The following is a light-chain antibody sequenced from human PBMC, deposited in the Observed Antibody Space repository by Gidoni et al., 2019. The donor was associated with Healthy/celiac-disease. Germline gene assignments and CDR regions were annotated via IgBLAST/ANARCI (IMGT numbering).Light chain of an antibody. Sequence: QSALTQPASVSGSPGQSITISCTETSSDFGTYNYVSWYQQHPGKAPKLIIYDVSNRPSGVSNRFSGSKSGNTASLTISGLQAEDEADYYCSSYTSSGTLVFGGGTKLTVL. J-gene: IGLJ2*01. V-gene: IGLV2-14*03. CDR1: SSDFGTYNY. CDR3: SSYTSSGTLV. CDR2: DVS.